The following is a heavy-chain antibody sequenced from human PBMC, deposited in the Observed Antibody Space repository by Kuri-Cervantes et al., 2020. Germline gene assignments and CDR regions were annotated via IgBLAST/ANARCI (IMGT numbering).Heavy chain of an antibody. CDR1: GFKFSSFG. V-gene: IGHV3-30*03. CDR2: ISYDGSNK. D-gene: IGHD5/OR15-5a*01. Sequence: GGSLRLSCAASGFKFSSFGIHWVRQAPGKGLEWVAGISYDGSNKYYADSAKGRFTISRDNSKNTLYLQMNSLRAEDTAVYYCAILSVSGAFDIWGQGTMVTVSS. J-gene: IGHJ3*02. CDR3: AILSVSGAFDI.